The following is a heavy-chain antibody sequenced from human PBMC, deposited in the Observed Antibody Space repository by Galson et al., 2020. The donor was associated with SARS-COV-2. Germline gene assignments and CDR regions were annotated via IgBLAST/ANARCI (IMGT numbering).Heavy chain of an antibody. CDR1: GGSISSYY. D-gene: IGHD3-9*01. Sequence: TLSLTCTVSGGSISSYYWSWIRQPPGRGLEWIGYLYYSGGTNYNPSLQSRVTISADTSKNHFSLKLSSVTAADTAVYYCARERQYYDSNAMDVWGQGTTVTVYS. CDR3: ARERQYYDSNAMDV. J-gene: IGHJ6*02. CDR2: LYYSGGT. V-gene: IGHV4-59*01.